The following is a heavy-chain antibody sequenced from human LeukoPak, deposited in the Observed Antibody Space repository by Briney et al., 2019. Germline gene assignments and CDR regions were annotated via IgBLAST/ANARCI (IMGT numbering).Heavy chain of an antibody. CDR2: IYYSGST. CDR3: ARQPSTVTNWFDP. D-gene: IGHD4-17*01. Sequence: SETLSLTRTVSGGSLSSSSYHWGWIRPPPRKGPEWGGSIYYSGSTYYNPSLKSRVTISVDTSKNQFSLKLSSVTAADTAVYYCARQPSTVTNWFDPWGQGTLVTVSS. CDR1: GGSLSSSSYH. V-gene: IGHV4-39*07. J-gene: IGHJ5*02.